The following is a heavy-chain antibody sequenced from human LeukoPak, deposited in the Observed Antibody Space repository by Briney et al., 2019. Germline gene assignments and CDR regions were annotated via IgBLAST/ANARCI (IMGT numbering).Heavy chain of an antibody. CDR1: GYTFTSYD. J-gene: IGHJ4*02. CDR2: MNPNSGNT. V-gene: IGHV1-8*03. CDR3: ARVNWIVGATDDY. Sequence: ASVKVSCKASGYTFTSYDINWVRQATGQGLEWMGWMNPNSGNTGYAQKFQGRVTITRNTSISTAYMGLSSLRSEDTAVYYCARVNWIVGATDDYWGQGTLVTVSS. D-gene: IGHD1-26*01.